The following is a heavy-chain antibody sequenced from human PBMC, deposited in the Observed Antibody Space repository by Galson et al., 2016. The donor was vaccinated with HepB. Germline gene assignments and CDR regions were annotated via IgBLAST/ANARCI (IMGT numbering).Heavy chain of an antibody. CDR1: GFSISNSRHF. V-gene: IGHV4-39*01. J-gene: IGHJ4*02. CDR3: ARLNYYDSSGYRTFDH. CDR2: IYYDGST. Sequence: SETLSLTCTVSGFSISNSRHFWGWIRQPPGKGLEVIGSIYYDGSTYYNPSLKSRVTISVDSPKTQFSLKLSSVTAADTAVYYCARLNYYDSSGYRTFDHWGQGTLVTVSS. D-gene: IGHD3-22*01.